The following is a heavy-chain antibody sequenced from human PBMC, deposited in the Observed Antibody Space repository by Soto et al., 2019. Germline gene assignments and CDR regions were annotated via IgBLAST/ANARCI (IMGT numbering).Heavy chain of an antibody. V-gene: IGHV2-5*02. J-gene: IGHJ4*02. CDR1: GFSLSTSGVG. Sequence: QITLKESGPTLVKPTQTLTLTCTFSGFSLSTSGVGVGWIRQPPGKALEWLALIYWDDDKRYSPSLKSRLTITKHTSKNLVVLTMTNMDPVDTATDYCAHSPFKVDTAMVELGDYWGQGTLVTVSS. CDR2: IYWDDDK. CDR3: AHSPFKVDTAMVELGDY. D-gene: IGHD5-18*01.